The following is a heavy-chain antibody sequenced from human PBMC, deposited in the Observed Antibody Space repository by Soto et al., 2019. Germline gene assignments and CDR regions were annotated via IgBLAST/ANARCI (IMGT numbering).Heavy chain of an antibody. CDR3: TTHPRIVLPGG. J-gene: IGHJ4*02. D-gene: IGHD1-26*01. Sequence: GGSLRLSCAASGFTFSDAWTSWVRQAPGKGPEWVGRIKSRTDGGTIDYAAPVNGRFTISRDDSKNMLYLQMNSLKTEDTAVYYCTTHPRIVLPGGWGQGTLVTVSS. CDR2: IKSRTDGGTI. V-gene: IGHV3-15*01. CDR1: GFTFSDAW.